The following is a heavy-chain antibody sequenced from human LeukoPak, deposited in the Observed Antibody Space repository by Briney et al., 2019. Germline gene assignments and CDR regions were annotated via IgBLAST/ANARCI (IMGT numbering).Heavy chain of an antibody. D-gene: IGHD2-2*01. CDR2: INPSGGST. Sequence: SVTVSFKGSXYTFTSYYMHWVRQAPGQGLEWMGIINPSGGSTSYAQKFQGRVTMTRDTSTSTVYMELSSLRSEDTAVYYCARGSDIVVPAAIRFYVYFQHWGQGTLVTVSS. CDR1: XYTFTSYY. J-gene: IGHJ1*01. V-gene: IGHV1-46*01. CDR3: ARGSDIVVPAAIRFYVYFQH.